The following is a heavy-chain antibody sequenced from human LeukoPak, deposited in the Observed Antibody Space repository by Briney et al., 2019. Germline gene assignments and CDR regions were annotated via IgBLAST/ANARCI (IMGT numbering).Heavy chain of an antibody. D-gene: IGHD6-13*01. CDR1: GFTFSRYW. Sequence: GGSLRLSCAASGFTFSRYWMSWVRQAPGKGLEWVANIKHDGREKYYVDSVKGRFTISRDNAKNSLYLQMNSLRIEDTTVYYCARDTEQPFDQWGQGTLVTVSS. J-gene: IGHJ4*02. V-gene: IGHV3-7*03. CDR3: ARDTEQPFDQ. CDR2: IKHDGREK.